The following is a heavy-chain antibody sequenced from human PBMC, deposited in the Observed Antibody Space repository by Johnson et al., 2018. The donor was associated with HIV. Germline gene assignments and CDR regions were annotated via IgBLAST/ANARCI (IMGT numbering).Heavy chain of an antibody. V-gene: IGHV3-66*01. J-gene: IGHJ3*02. CDR3: ARDGDEGDEADDPKGAFDI. Sequence: VQLVESGGGLVQRGGSLRLSCVASGVTVSNNYMIWVRQAPGKGLEWVSVIYSGGSTYQADSVKGRFTISRDNSKNTLYLQMNSLRAEDTALYYCARDGDEGDEADDPKGAFDIWGQGTMVTVSS. CDR1: GVTVSNNY. D-gene: IGHD5-24*01. CDR2: IYSGGST.